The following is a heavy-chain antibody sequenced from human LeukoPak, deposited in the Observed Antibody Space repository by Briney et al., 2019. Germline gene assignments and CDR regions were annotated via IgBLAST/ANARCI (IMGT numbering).Heavy chain of an antibody. CDR3: ARASRDGYIFDY. D-gene: IGHD5-24*01. Sequence: SETLSLTRTVSGGSISIYYWSWIRQPPGKGLEWIGYTYNSGSTNYNPSLKSRVTISVDTSKNQFSLKLSSVTAADTAVYYCARASRDGYIFDYWGQRTLVTVSS. J-gene: IGHJ4*02. CDR2: TYNSGST. V-gene: IGHV4-59*01. CDR1: GGSISIYY.